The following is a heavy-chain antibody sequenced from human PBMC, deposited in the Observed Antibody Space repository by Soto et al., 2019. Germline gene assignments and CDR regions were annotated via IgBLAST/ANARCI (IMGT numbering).Heavy chain of an antibody. CDR2: VYHSGNT. V-gene: IGHV4-31*02. J-gene: IGHJ4*02. CDR3: ARDRGGSYFDY. CDR1: GASISTDYFW. D-gene: IGHD3-16*01. Sequence: QVHLQESGPGLVKPSQTLSLTCTVSGASISTDYFWWTWIRQRPGWGLEWIGYVYHSGNTRYNPSFKSPVTVSADTSKNQFALNLSSVTAADTAVYYCARDRGGSYFDYWGQGILVTVSS.